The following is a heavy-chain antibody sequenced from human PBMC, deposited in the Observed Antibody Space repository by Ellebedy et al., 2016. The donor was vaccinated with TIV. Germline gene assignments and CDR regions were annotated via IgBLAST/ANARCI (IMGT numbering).Heavy chain of an antibody. Sequence: GGSLRLSCAAPGFIFSDYYMSWIRQAPGKGLEWISYISSSGTPIYYADSVKGRFTISRDNAKNSLDLQMNSLIADDTAVYYCARDTRFIDQRHNWFDPWGQGAQVTVSS. CDR1: GFIFSDYY. CDR3: ARDTRFIDQRHNWFDP. V-gene: IGHV3-11*01. D-gene: IGHD6-25*01. J-gene: IGHJ5*02. CDR2: ISSSGTPI.